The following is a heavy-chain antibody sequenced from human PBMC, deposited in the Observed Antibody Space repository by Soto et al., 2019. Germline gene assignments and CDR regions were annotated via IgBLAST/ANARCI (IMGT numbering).Heavy chain of an antibody. CDR3: AKDLNWGPQGGYFDY. D-gene: IGHD7-27*01. CDR1: GFTFSSYG. J-gene: IGHJ4*02. V-gene: IGHV3-30*18. Sequence: GGSLRLSCAASGFTFSSYGMHWVRQAPGKGLEWVAVISYDGSNKYYADSVKGRFTISRDNSKNTLYLQMNSLRAEDTAVYYCAKDLNWGPQGGYFDYWGQGTLVTVSS. CDR2: ISYDGSNK.